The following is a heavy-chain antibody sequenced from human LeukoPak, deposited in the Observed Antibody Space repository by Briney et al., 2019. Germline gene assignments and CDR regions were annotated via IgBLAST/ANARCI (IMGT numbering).Heavy chain of an antibody. D-gene: IGHD1-1*01. CDR3: ARVDWNPDY. Sequence: SETLSLTCTVSGYSISSGYHWDWIRQPPGKGLEWIGSIHRSGSTYYNPSLKSRVTISLDTSKNQFSLKLSSVTAADTAVYYCARVDWNPDYWGQGTPVTVSS. CDR2: IHRSGST. J-gene: IGHJ4*02. V-gene: IGHV4-38-2*02. CDR1: GYSISSGYH.